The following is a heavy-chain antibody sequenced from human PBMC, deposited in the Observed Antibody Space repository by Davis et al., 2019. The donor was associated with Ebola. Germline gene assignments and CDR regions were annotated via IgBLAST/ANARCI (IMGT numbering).Heavy chain of an antibody. Sequence: GESLKISCAASGFTFSSYWMSWVRQAPGKGLEWVANIKQDGSEKYYVDSVKGRFTISRDNAKNSLYLQMNSLRAEDTAVYYCARPEETYYYDSSGYSYWGQGTLVTVSS. CDR2: IKQDGSEK. J-gene: IGHJ4*02. CDR1: GFTFSSYW. CDR3: ARPEETYYYDSSGYSY. V-gene: IGHV3-7*01. D-gene: IGHD3-22*01.